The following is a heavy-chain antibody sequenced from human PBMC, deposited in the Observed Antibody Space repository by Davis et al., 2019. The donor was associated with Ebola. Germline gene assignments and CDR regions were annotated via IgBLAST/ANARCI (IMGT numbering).Heavy chain of an antibody. D-gene: IGHD6-19*01. CDR1: GFTFSSYA. CDR2: ISYDGSNK. V-gene: IGHV3-30-3*01. CDR3: ARQRSSGYRPLF. J-gene: IGHJ4*02. Sequence: PGGSLRLSCAASGFTFSSYAMHWVRQAPGKGLEWVAVISYDGSNKYYADSVKGRFTISRDNSKNTLYLQMNSLRAEDTAVYYCARQRSSGYRPLFWGQGTLVTVSS.